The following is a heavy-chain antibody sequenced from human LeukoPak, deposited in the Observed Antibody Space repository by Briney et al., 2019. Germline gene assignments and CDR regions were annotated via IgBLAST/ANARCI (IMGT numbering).Heavy chain of an antibody. D-gene: IGHD6-19*01. V-gene: IGHV3-48*04. CDR3: ARVRSGWYYFDY. CDR2: ISSSGSTI. CDR1: GFTFSSYG. Sequence: GGSLRLSCAASGFTFSSYGMHWVRQAPGKGLEWVSYISSSGSTIYYADSVKGRFTISRDNAKNSLYLQMNSLRAEDTAVYYCARVRSGWYYFDYWGQGTLVTVSS. J-gene: IGHJ4*02.